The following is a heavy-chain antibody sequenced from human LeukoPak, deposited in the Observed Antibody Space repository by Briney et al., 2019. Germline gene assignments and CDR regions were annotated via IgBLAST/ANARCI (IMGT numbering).Heavy chain of an antibody. J-gene: IGHJ3*02. CDR1: GGSISSYY. D-gene: IGHD3-22*01. V-gene: IGHV4-4*07. CDR2: IYTSGST. CDR3: ARASDPNYYDSSGYSPWAFDI. Sequence: SETLSLTCTVSGGSISSYYWSWIRQPAGKGLEWIGRIYTSGSTNYNPSLKSRVTMSVDTSKNQFSLKLSSVTAADTAVYYCARASDPNYYDSSGYSPWAFDIWGQGTMDTVSS.